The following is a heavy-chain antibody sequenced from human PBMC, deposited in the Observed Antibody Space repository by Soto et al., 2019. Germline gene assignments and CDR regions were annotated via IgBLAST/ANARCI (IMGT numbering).Heavy chain of an antibody. Sequence: ASVKVSCKASGYTFTSYYMYWVRQAPGQGLEWMGIINPSGGNTNYAQKFQGRVAMTRDTSTSTVYMELSSLRSEDTAVYYCARDRGGYSRGASCPPIGWLDPWG. J-gene: IGHJ5*02. V-gene: IGHV1-46*01. CDR3: ARDRGGYSRGASCPPIGWLDP. CDR1: GYTFTSYY. CDR2: INPSGGNT. D-gene: IGHD2-15*01.